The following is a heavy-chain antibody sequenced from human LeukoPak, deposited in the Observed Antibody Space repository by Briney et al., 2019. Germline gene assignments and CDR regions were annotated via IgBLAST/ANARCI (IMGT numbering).Heavy chain of an antibody. J-gene: IGHJ4*02. CDR3: ARRIVDSGYDCLDY. CDR2: IYDGGST. V-gene: IGHV4-59*01. D-gene: IGHD5-12*01. Sequence: SETLSLTRTVSGDSISGYYWSWIRQSPGKGLEWMGNIYDGGSTNYNPSLMSRVTISVDTSKNQLSLSLKSVTAADTALYYCARRIVDSGYDCLDYWGQGTPVTVPS. CDR1: GDSISGYY.